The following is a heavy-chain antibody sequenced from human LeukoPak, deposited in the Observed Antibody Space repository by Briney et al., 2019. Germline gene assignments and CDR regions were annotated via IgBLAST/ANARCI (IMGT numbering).Heavy chain of an antibody. CDR2: IWYDGSNK. CDR1: GFTFSSYG. V-gene: IGHV3-33*01. CDR3: ARDQGGYSYGYAYFDY. J-gene: IGHJ4*02. Sequence: GGSLRLSCAASGFTFSSYGMHWVRQAPGKGLEWVAVIWYDGSNKYYADSVKGRFTISRDNSKNTLYLQMNSLRSEDTAVYYCARDQGGYSYGYAYFDYWGQGTLVTVSS. D-gene: IGHD5-18*01.